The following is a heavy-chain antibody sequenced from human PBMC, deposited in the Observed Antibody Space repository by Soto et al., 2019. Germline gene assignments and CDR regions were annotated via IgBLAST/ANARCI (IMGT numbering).Heavy chain of an antibody. CDR2: ISYDGSNK. CDR1: GFAFSSYG. V-gene: IGHV3-30*18. Sequence: GGSLRLSCAASGFAFSSYGMHWVRQAPGKGLEWVAVISYDGSNKYYADSVKGRFTISRDNSKNTLYLQMNSPRAEDTSVDYWAKDVLRGVCYAGYYDMDV. D-gene: IGHD3-16*01. CDR3: AKDVLRGVCYAGYYDMDV. J-gene: IGHJ6*01.